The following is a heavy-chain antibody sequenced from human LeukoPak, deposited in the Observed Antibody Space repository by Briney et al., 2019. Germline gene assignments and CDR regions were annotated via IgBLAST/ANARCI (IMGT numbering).Heavy chain of an antibody. CDR1: GGTFSSYA. CDR2: IIPIFGTA. D-gene: IGHD1-26*01. CDR3: ARYSGSYLNTAFDY. J-gene: IGHJ4*02. V-gene: IGHV1-69*13. Sequence: SVKVSCKASGGTFSSYAISWVRQAPGQGLEWMGGIIPIFGTANYAQRFQGRVTITADESTSTAYMELSSLRSEDTAVYYCARYSGSYLNTAFDYWGQGTLVTVSS.